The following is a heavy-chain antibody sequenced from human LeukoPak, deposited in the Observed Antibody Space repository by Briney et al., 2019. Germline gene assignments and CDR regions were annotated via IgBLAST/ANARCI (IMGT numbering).Heavy chain of an antibody. J-gene: IGHJ6*03. V-gene: IGHV4-59*08. CDR1: GRSIGTYY. D-gene: IGHD3-16*02. Sequence: SETLSPTYTVSGRSIGTYYWSWVRQPPRTGMEWIGYIYVTGTRYNPYLQSRVTISVDRSRNQLFLKMTSVTAADTAVYYCARHIGGGIEDMDVWGRGTKVTVSS. CDR3: ARHIGGGIEDMDV. CDR2: IYVTGT.